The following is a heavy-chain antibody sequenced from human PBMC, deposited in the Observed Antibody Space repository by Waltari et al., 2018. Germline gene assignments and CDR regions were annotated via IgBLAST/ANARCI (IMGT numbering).Heavy chain of an antibody. D-gene: IGHD6-6*01. J-gene: IGHJ5*02. CDR3: AKDRGSSP. CDR1: GFTLSSHD. V-gene: IGHV3-23*01. CDR2: SSVSGAST. Sequence: EVPLLESGGGLVQPGGSLRLSCAASGFTLSSHDMGWVRQAPGKGRDGVAASSVSGASTYYADSVKGRFTISRDKSQNTLYLQMNSLRAEDSAVYYCAKDRGSSPWGQGTLVTVSS.